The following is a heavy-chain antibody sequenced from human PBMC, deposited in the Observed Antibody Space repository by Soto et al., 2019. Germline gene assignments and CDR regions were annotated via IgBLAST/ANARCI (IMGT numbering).Heavy chain of an antibody. CDR2: INPSGGST. J-gene: IGHJ5*02. CDR1: GGTFSSHS. V-gene: IGHV1-46*01. Sequence: ASVKVSCKASGGTFSSHSINWVRQAPGQGLEWMGIINPSGGSTSYAQKFQGRVTMTRDTSTSTVYMELSSLRSEDTAVYYCARGVTHDNWFDPWGQGTLVTVSS. CDR3: ARGVTHDNWFDP. D-gene: IGHD2-21*02.